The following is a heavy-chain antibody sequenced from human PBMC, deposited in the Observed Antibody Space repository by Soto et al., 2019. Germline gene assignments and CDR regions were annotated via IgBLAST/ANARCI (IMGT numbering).Heavy chain of an antibody. J-gene: IGHJ4*02. CDR1: GDSISSSNYY. V-gene: IGHV4-39*07. Sequence: ETLSLTCTVSGDSISSSNYYWGWIRQPPGKGLEWIGSIYYSGSTYYNPSLKSRVTISVDTSKNQFSLKLNSVTAADTAVYYCARAFTAMGLFDYWGPGILVTVSS. CDR2: IYYSGST. D-gene: IGHD5-18*01. CDR3: ARAFTAMGLFDY.